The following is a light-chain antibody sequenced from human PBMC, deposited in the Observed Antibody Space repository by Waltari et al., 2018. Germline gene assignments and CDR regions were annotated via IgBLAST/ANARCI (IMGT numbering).Light chain of an antibody. V-gene: IGLV2-14*01. CDR1: SSDVGGYNY. CDR3: ISYTSSSTLE. CDR2: EVS. J-gene: IGLJ2*01. Sequence: QSALTQPASLSGSPGQSITISCTGTSSDVGGYNYVSWYQQHPGKAPNRMIYEVSNRPSGVSNRFSGSKSGNTASLTISGLQAEDEADYYCISYTSSSTLEVGGGTKLTVL.